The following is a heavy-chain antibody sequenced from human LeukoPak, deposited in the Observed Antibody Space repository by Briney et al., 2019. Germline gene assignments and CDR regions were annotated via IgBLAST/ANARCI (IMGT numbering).Heavy chain of an antibody. CDR3: ARFGIAVAGTNYYYYMDV. Sequence: GESLKISCKGSESSFTSYWLGWARQMPGKGLECMGIIYPGDSDTRYSPSFQGQVTISANKSISTAYLQWSSLKASDTAVYYCARFGIAVAGTNYYYYMDVWGKGTTVTVSS. CDR1: ESSFTSYW. CDR2: IYPGDSDT. J-gene: IGHJ6*03. D-gene: IGHD6-19*01. V-gene: IGHV5-51*01.